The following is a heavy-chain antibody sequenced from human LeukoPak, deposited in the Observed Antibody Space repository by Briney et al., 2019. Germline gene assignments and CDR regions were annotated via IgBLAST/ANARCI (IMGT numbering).Heavy chain of an antibody. Sequence: SETLSLXCTXSXXXXSDYYWTWIRQPAGKGLEWIGRIYTTGSTNYNPSLKSRVTMSVDTSKNQFSLRLSSVTAADTAFYYCARVSPVTDSSNIDFWGQGTLVTVSS. CDR1: XXXXSDYY. J-gene: IGHJ4*02. CDR3: ARVSPVTDSSNIDF. V-gene: IGHV4-4*07. D-gene: IGHD6-13*01. CDR2: IYTTGST.